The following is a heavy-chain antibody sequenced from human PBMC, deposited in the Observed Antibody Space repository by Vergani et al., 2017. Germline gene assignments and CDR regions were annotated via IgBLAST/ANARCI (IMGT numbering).Heavy chain of an antibody. CDR2: IYYSGST. J-gene: IGHJ4*02. CDR1: GGSISSHY. CDR3: ASLDYGAPHFGY. D-gene: IGHD4-17*01. Sequence: QVQLQQWGAGLLKPSETLSLTCTVSGGSISSHYWSWIRQPPGKGLEWIGYIYYSGSTNYNPSLKSRVTISVDTSKNQFSLKLSSVTAADTAVYYCASLDYGAPHFGYWGQGTLVTVSS. V-gene: IGHV4-59*08.